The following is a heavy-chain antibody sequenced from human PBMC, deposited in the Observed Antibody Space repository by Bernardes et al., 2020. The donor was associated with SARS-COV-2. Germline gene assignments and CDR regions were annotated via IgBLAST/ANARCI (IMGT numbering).Heavy chain of an antibody. V-gene: IGHV3-21*04. J-gene: IGHJ4*02. CDR3: AKAPITIFGVVEQFDY. CDR2: ISSSSSYI. CDR1: GFTFSSYS. Sequence: GGSLRLSCAASGFTFSSYSMNWVRQAPGKGLEWVSSISSSSSYIYYADSVKGRFTISRDNSKNTLYLQMNSLRAEDTAVYYCAKAPITIFGVVEQFDYWGQGTLVTVSS. D-gene: IGHD3-3*01.